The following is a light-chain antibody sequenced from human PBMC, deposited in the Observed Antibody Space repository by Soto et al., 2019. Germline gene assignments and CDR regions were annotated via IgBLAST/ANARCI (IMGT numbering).Light chain of an antibody. CDR2: GAS. J-gene: IGKJ4*01. V-gene: IGKV3-20*01. CDR3: QQYDRSPLT. Sequence: EIVLTQSPGTLSLSPGERATLSCRASQSVSSSFLAWYQQKPGQAPRLLIYGASSRATGIPDRFSGSGSVTDFTLTISRLEPEDVAVYYCQQYDRSPLTFGGGTKVEIK. CDR1: QSVSSSF.